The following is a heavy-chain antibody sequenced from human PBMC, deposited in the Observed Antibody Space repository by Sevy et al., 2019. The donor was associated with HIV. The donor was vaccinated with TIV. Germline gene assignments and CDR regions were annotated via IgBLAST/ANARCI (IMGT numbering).Heavy chain of an antibody. CDR3: VRDNSGFH. Sequence: GGSLRLSCAASGFTFDDYAMHWVRQAPGKGLEWVSGINWNSDNIGYADSVKGRFTVSRDNTKNALYLQMNSLRVEDTAVYYCVRDNSGFHWGQGTLVTVSS. J-gene: IGHJ4*02. CDR1: GFTFDDYA. CDR2: INWNSDNI. V-gene: IGHV3-9*01. D-gene: IGHD6-19*01.